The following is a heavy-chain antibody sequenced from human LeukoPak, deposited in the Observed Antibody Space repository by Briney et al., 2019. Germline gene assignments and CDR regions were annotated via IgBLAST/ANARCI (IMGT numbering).Heavy chain of an antibody. Sequence: GGSLRLSCAASGFTFTRHWMHWVRQAPGKGLVWVSRSNADESTTGYADSVKGRFTISRDNAKNTLYLHMNSLRAEDTAVYYCARGFSATSDYTMDVWGQGTRVTVSS. CDR1: GFTFTRHW. J-gene: IGHJ6*02. CDR2: SNADESTT. V-gene: IGHV3-74*01. D-gene: IGHD2-2*01. CDR3: ARGFSATSDYTMDV.